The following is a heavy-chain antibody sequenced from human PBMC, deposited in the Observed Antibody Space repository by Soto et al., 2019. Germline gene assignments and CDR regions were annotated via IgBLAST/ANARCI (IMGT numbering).Heavy chain of an antibody. Sequence: SVKVSCKASGGTFNTYILRWVRQAPGQGLEWMGKIIPILSVANYAHKFQGRVTITADKSTSTAYMELSSLTSEDTAVYYCARDRYYDSSGHDDAFDIWGQGTMVTV. CDR1: GGTFNTYI. V-gene: IGHV1-69*04. J-gene: IGHJ3*02. CDR3: ARDRYYDSSGHDDAFDI. D-gene: IGHD3-22*01. CDR2: IIPILSVA.